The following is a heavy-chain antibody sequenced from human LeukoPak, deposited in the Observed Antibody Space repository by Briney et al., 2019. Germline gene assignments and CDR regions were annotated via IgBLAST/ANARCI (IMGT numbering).Heavy chain of an antibody. Sequence: GESLKISCKGSGYSFTSYWIGWVRQLPGKGLEWMGIIYPGDSDTRYSPSFQGQVTISADKSISTAYLQWSSLKASDTAMYYCASGIAAPGFGFDYWGQGTLVTVSS. CDR1: GYSFTSYW. J-gene: IGHJ4*02. D-gene: IGHD6-6*01. V-gene: IGHV5-51*01. CDR3: ASGIAAPGFGFDY. CDR2: IYPGDSDT.